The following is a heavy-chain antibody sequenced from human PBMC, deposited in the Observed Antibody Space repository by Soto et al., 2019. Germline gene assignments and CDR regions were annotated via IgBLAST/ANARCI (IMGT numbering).Heavy chain of an antibody. CDR1: GFTFTNYA. CDR2: LLRSGSTT. D-gene: IGHD4-17*01. V-gene: IGHV3-23*01. CDR3: AKDAVSGDGIWLLDS. J-gene: IGHJ4*02. Sequence: LRLSCAASGFTFTNYAMTWARQAPGKGLEWVSSLLRSGSTTYYADSVKGWFTISSDISANSLYLQMDSLRAEDTAVYYCAKDAVSGDGIWLLDSWGQGTVVTVSS.